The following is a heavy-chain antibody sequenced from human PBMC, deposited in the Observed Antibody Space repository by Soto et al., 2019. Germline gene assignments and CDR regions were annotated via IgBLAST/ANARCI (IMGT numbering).Heavy chain of an antibody. CDR3: ASNYYYYGMDV. CDR2: IYSGGST. V-gene: IGHV3-53*01. CDR1: GFTVSSNY. J-gene: IGHJ6*02. Sequence: GGSLRLSCAASGFTVSSNYMSWVRQAPGKGLEWVSVIYSGGSTYYSDSVKGRFTISRDNSKNTLYLQMNSLRAEDTAVYYCASNYYYYGMDVWGQGTTVTVSS.